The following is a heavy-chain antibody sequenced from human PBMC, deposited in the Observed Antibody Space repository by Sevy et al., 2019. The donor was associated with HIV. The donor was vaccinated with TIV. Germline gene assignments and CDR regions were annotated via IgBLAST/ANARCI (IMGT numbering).Heavy chain of an antibody. V-gene: IGHV6-1*01. CDR2: TYYRSKWYN. D-gene: IGHD2-2*01. Sequence: SQTLSLTCAISGDSVSSNSAAWNWIRQSPSRGLEWLGSTYYRSKWYNDYAVSVKSRITINPDTSKNQFSLQLNSVTPEDTAVYYCARDPYCSSTSCFNWFDPWGQGTLVTVSS. J-gene: IGHJ5*02. CDR3: ARDPYCSSTSCFNWFDP. CDR1: GDSVSSNSAA.